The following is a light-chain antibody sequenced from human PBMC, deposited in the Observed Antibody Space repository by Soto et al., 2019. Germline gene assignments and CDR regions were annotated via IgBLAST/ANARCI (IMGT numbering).Light chain of an antibody. CDR2: GAS. CDR1: QSVSTNF. Sequence: EIVLTQSPGTLSLSPGEAATLSCRASQSVSTNFFAWYQRKPGQARRLRIYGASTRATGIRDRFSGSGSGTDLPLTRSRLEPEDCAVYYCQQYRRTSWTCRQGPKVEIK. CDR3: QQYRRTSWT. J-gene: IGKJ1*01. V-gene: IGKV3-20*01.